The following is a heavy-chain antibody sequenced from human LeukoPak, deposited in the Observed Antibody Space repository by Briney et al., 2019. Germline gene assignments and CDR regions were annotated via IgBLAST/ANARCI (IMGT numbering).Heavy chain of an antibody. CDR2: IYTSGNT. V-gene: IGHV4-61*09. Sequence: SETLSLTCTVSGGSISSGSYYWSWIRQPAGKGLEWIGHIYTSGNTNYNPSLKSRVTISVDTSNNQFSPRLTSVTAADTALYYCARAEYKNGFSFDSWGQGTLVTVSS. CDR3: ARAEYKNGFSFDS. J-gene: IGHJ4*02. CDR1: GGSISSGSYY. D-gene: IGHD2-8*01.